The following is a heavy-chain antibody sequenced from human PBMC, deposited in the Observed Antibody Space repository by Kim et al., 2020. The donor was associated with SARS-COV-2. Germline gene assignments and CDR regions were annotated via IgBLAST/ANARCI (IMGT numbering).Heavy chain of an antibody. CDR2: R. CDR3: ARDRGRYFGMDL. Sequence: RYHVESGKGRFTISRDNDKNSLYLQMNNLRPEDTGIYFCARDRGRYFGMDLWGQGTTVTVSS. J-gene: IGHJ6*02. V-gene: IGHV3-7*03. D-gene: IGHD5-12*01.